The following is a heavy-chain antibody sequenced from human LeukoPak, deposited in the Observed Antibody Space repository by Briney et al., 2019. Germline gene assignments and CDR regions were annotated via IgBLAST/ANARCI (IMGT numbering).Heavy chain of an antibody. J-gene: IGHJ3*02. CDR3: ARRYSNGWYFVFDI. CDR2: TSSGSSYT. Sequence: GGSLRLSCAASGFTFSDYYMSWIRQAPGKGLEWVSYTSSGSSYTNYADSVKGRFTISRDNAKNSLYLQMNSLRAEDTAVYCCARRYSNGWYFVFDIWGQGTMVTVSS. CDR1: GFTFSDYY. V-gene: IGHV3-11*06. D-gene: IGHD6-19*01.